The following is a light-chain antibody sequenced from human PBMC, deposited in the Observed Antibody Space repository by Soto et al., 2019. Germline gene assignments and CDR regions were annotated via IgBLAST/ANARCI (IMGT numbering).Light chain of an antibody. CDR1: SIDVGGYDF. CDR2: EVS. Sequence: QSVLTQPASVSGSPGQSITISCTGSSIDVGGYDFVSWYQQHPGKAPRLIIYEVSHRPSGVSDRFSASKAVNTASLTISGLQAEDEADYYCSSYVFRGTLVVFGGGTKVTVL. CDR3: SSYVFRGTLVV. J-gene: IGLJ2*01. V-gene: IGLV2-14*03.